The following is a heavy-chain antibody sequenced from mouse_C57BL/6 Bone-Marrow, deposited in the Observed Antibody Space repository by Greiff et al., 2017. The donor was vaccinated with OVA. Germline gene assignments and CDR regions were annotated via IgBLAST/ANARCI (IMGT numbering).Heavy chain of an antibody. J-gene: IGHJ3*01. Sequence: VQLQQPGAELVRPGSSVKLSCKASGYTFTSYWMDWVKQRPGQGLEWIGNIYPSDSETHYNQKFKDKATLTVDKSSSTAYMQLSSLTSEDSAVYYCARYSNYGFAYWGQGTLVTVSA. D-gene: IGHD2-5*01. CDR2: IYPSDSET. CDR1: GYTFTSYW. V-gene: IGHV1-61*01. CDR3: ARYSNYGFAY.